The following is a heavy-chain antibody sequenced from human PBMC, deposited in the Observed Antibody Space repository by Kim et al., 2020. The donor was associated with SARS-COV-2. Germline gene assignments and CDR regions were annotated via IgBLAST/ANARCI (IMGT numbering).Heavy chain of an antibody. CDR3: ARGGGAASGYYYGMDV. CDR1: GFTFSSYW. V-gene: IGHV3-7*01. CDR2: IKQDGSEK. D-gene: IGHD3-16*01. J-gene: IGHJ6*02. Sequence: GGSLRLSCAASGFTFSSYWMSWVRQAPGKGLEWVANIKQDGSEKYYVDSVKGRFTISRDNAKNSLYLQMNSLRAEDTAVYYCARGGGAASGYYYGMDVWGQGTTVTVSS.